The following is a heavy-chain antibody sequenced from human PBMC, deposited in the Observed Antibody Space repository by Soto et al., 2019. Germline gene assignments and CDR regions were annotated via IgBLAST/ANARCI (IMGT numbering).Heavy chain of an antibody. Sequence: VQLVESGGGVVQPGRSLRLSCAASGFTFSSYAMHWVRQAPGKGLEWVAVISYDGSNKYYADSVKGRFTISRDNSKNTLYLQMNSLRAEDTAVYYCARSPHSSSWYEAFDIWGQGTMVTVSS. D-gene: IGHD6-13*01. J-gene: IGHJ3*02. V-gene: IGHV3-30-3*01. CDR2: ISYDGSNK. CDR3: ARSPHSSSWYEAFDI. CDR1: GFTFSSYA.